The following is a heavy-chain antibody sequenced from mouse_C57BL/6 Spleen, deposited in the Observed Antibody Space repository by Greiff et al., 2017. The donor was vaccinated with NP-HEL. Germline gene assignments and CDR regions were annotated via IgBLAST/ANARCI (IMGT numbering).Heavy chain of an antibody. Sequence: QVQLKESGAELVKPGASVKISCKASGYAFSSYWMNWVKQRPGKGLEWIGQIYPGDGDPNYNGKFKGKATLTAYKSSSTAYMQLSSLTSEVSAVYYGAKRRGGYDYYFDYWGQGTTLTVSS. CDR2: IYPGDGDP. CDR1: GYAFSSYW. J-gene: IGHJ2*01. V-gene: IGHV1-80*01. CDR3: AKRRGGYDYYFDY. D-gene: IGHD2-2*01.